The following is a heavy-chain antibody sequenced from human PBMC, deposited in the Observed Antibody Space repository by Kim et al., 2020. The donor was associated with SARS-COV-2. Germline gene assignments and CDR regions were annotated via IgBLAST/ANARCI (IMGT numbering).Heavy chain of an antibody. Sequence: GGSLRLSCAASGFTFSSYAMSWVRQAPGKGLEWVSAISGSGGSTYYADSVKGRFTISRDNSKNTLYLQMNSLRAEDTAVYYCAKDLVGFYALPTNGDYVGYDYWGQGTLVTVSS. J-gene: IGHJ4*02. CDR3: AKDLVGFYALPTNGDYVGYDY. V-gene: IGHV3-23*01. D-gene: IGHD4-17*01. CDR1: GFTFSSYA. CDR2: ISGSGGST.